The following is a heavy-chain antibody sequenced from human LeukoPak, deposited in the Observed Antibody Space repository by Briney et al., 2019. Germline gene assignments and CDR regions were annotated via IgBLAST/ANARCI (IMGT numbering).Heavy chain of an antibody. CDR3: STLAYDVHY. V-gene: IGHV3-15*04. D-gene: IGHD3-3*01. Sequence: GGSLRLSCAASGFTFVNAWMTWVRQAPGKGLEWVGRVESNPAGGRADYAAPVKGRFTISRDDSRSTLYLRLNNLRAEDTAVYYCSTLAYDVHYWGRGTLITVSS. CDR2: VESNPAGGRA. CDR1: GFTFVNAW. J-gene: IGHJ4*02.